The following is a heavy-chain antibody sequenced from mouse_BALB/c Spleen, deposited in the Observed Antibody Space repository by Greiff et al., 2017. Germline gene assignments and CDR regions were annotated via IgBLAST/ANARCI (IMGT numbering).Heavy chain of an antibody. V-gene: IGHV1S135*01. CDR3: ANYGSRDYAMDY. CDR1: GYSFTSYY. CDR2: IDPFNGGT. Sequence: VQLQQSGPELMKPGASVKISCKASGYSFTSYYMHWVKQSHGKSLEWIGYIDPFNGGTSYNQKFKGKATLTVDKSSSTAYMHLSSLTSEDSAVYYCANYGSRDYAMDYWGQGTSVTVSS. J-gene: IGHJ4*01. D-gene: IGHD1-1*01.